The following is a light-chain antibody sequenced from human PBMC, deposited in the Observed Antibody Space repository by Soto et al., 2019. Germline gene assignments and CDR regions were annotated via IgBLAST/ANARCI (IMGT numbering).Light chain of an antibody. V-gene: IGKV3-15*01. CDR1: QSIRIN. Sequence: EIVMTQSPATLSVSPGERATLSCRASQSIRINVGWYQQRPGQAPRLLIYGASTRYTGIPARFRVSGSGTEFTITISSVDSEDSGVYYCQQYNSWRQITFGQGTRQEIK. CDR2: GAS. J-gene: IGKJ5*01. CDR3: QQYNSWRQIT.